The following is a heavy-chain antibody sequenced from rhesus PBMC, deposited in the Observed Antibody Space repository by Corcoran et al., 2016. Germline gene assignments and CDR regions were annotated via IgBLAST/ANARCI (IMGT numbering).Heavy chain of an antibody. J-gene: IGHJ4*01. CDR1: GGSISVYF. CDR2: SYGSGGST. CDR3: ASRRISGLDY. V-gene: IGHV4-160*01. Sequence: QVQLQESGPGLVKPSENLSLTCAVSGGSISVYFWTWVLQHPGKGLEWIRRSYGSGGSTDNNPSLKSRVTISTDTSKNQFSLKLSSVTAADTAVYYCASRRISGLDYWGQGVLVTVSS. D-gene: IGHD1-1-1*01.